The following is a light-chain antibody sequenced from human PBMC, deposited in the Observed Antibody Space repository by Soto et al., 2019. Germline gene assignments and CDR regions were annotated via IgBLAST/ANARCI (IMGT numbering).Light chain of an antibody. CDR1: SSDVGGYNY. V-gene: IGLV2-8*01. CDR2: EVN. J-gene: IGLJ1*01. Sequence: ALTQPPSASGSPGQSVTISCTGTSSDVGGYNYVSWFQQHPGKAPKLIIHEVNQRPSGVPDRFSGSKSGNTASLTVSGLQAEDEGTYYCSSYGGYNNVVFGTGTKVTVL. CDR3: SSYGGYNNVV.